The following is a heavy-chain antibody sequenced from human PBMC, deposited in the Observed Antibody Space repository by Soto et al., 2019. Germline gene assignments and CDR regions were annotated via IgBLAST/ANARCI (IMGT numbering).Heavy chain of an antibody. CDR2: ISSSSSYI. CDR1: GFTFSSYS. CDR3: ARDVMVVAATLDY. V-gene: IGHV3-21*01. Sequence: EVQLVESGGGLVKPGGSLRLSCAASGFTFSSYSMNWVRQAPGKGLEWVSSISSSSSYIYYADSVKGRFTISRDNAKNSLYLQMNSLRAEDTAVYYCARDVMVVAATLDYWGQGTLVTVSS. D-gene: IGHD2-15*01. J-gene: IGHJ4*02.